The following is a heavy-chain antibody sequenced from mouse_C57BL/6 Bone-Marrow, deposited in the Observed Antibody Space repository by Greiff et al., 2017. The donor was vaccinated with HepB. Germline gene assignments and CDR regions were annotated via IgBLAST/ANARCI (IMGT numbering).Heavy chain of an antibody. Sequence: QVQLQQSGPGLVQPSQSLSITCTVSGFSFTSYGVHWVRQSPGKGLEWLGVIWSGGRTDYNAAFISRLSISKDNSKSQVFFKMNSLQADDTAIYYCARNHYYGSISGNYYAMDYWGQGTSVTVSS. CDR1: GFSFTSYG. CDR3: ARNHYYGSISGNYYAMDY. CDR2: IWSGGRT. D-gene: IGHD1-2*01. J-gene: IGHJ4*01. V-gene: IGHV2-2*01.